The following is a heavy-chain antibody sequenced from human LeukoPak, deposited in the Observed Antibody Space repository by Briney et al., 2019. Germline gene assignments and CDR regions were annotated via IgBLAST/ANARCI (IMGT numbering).Heavy chain of an antibody. D-gene: IGHD6-19*01. Sequence: SETLSLTCAVYGGSFSCYYWSWIRQPPGKGLEWIGEINHSGSTNYNPSLKSRVTISVDTSKNQFSLKLSSVTAADTAVYYCARGPPYSSGWYGAYWGQGTLVTVSS. J-gene: IGHJ4*02. V-gene: IGHV4-34*01. CDR1: GGSFSCYY. CDR2: INHSGST. CDR3: ARGPPYSSGWYGAY.